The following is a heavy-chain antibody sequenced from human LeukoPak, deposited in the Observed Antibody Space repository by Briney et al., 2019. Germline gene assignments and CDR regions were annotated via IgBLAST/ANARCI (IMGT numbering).Heavy chain of an antibody. CDR1: GFTFSSYH. CDR2: ISYDTSDR. Sequence: GRSLRLSCAASGFTFSSYHMHWVRQAPGKGLEWVAVISYDTSDRDYADSVKGRFTISRDNSRNTLSLQMNSLRAEDTAVYYCARGRDVWGQGTTVTVSS. V-gene: IGHV3-30-3*01. J-gene: IGHJ6*02. CDR3: ARGRDV.